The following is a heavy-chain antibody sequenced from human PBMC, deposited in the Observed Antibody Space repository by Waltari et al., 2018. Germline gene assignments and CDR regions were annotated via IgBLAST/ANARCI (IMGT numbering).Heavy chain of an antibody. CDR2: IIRIVGTR. Sequence: QVQLVQSGAEVKKPGSSVKVSCKASGGTFSSYAISWVRQAPGQGLEWMGMIIRIVGTRNKAQKFRGRVRITADEYTSTADMELSSLRSEDTAVYYCARGYLQATTVIYYYGMDVWGQGTTVTVSS. CDR3: ARGYLQATTVIYYYGMDV. CDR1: GGTFSSYA. D-gene: IGHD4-17*01. V-gene: IGHV1-69*11. J-gene: IGHJ6*02.